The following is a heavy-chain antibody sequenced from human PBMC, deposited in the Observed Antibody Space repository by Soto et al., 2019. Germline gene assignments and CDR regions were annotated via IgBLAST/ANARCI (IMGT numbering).Heavy chain of an antibody. CDR3: ERALGTDYNSSAYKSKGEMDV. D-gene: IGHD3-22*01. V-gene: IGHV4-31*02. CDR2: VYHTGTT. Sequence: SEPLSLTCIVAGCTVSGDFIYWIWLRDLPGRGLEWIANVYHTGTTYYNPSLKSRVPMSVDTSQNQFSLILASVTAADTAVYYCERALGTDYNSSAYKSKGEMDV. J-gene: IGHJ6*01. CDR1: GCTVSGDFIY.